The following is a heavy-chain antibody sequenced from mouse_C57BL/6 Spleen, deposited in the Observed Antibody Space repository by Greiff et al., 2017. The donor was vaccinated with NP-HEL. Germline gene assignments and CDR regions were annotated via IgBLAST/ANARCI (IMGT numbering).Heavy chain of an antibody. CDR3: VFRYYYGSTFAY. CDR2: IHPNSGST. J-gene: IGHJ3*01. D-gene: IGHD1-1*01. CDR1: GYTFTSYW. V-gene: IGHV1-64*01. Sequence: QVHVKQPGAELVKPGASVKLSCKASGYTFTSYWMHWVKQRPGQGLEWIGMIHPNSGSTNYNEKFKSKATLTVDKSSSTAYMQLSSLTSEDSAVYYCVFRYYYGSTFAYWGQGTLVTVSA.